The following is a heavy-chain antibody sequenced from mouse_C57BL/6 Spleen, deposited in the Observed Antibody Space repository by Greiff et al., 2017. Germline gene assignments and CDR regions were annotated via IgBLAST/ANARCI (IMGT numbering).Heavy chain of an antibody. CDR3: AGDYYCSGAY. V-gene: IGHV1-81*01. D-gene: IGHD1-1*01. Sequence: QVQLQQSGAELARPGASVKLSCKASGYTFTSYGISWVKQRTGQGLEWIGEIYPRSGNTYYNEKFKGKATLTADKSSSKAYMVLRSLTSEDSAVYICAGDYYCSGAYWGQGTLVTVSA. CDR2: IYPRSGNT. J-gene: IGHJ3*01. CDR1: GYTFTSYG.